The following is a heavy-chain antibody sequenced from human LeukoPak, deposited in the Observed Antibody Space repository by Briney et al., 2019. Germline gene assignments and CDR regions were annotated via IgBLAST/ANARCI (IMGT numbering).Heavy chain of an antibody. CDR1: GFTVSSNY. CDR2: IYSGGST. J-gene: IGHJ3*02. Sequence: GGSLRLSCAASGFTVSSNYMSWVRQAPGKGLEWVSVIYSGGSTYYADSVKGRFTISRDNSKNTLYLQMNSLRAEDTAVYYCATSQVARDAFDIWGQGTMVTVSS. V-gene: IGHV3-66*01. CDR3: ATSQVARDAFDI. D-gene: IGHD2-15*01.